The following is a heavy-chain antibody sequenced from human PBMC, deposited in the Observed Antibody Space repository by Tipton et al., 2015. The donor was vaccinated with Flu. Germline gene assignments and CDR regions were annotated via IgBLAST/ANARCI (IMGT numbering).Heavy chain of an antibody. J-gene: IGHJ4*02. Sequence: TLSLTCTVSGGSISSGRSYWNWIRQHPGKGLEWIGYIYYMGDTYYNPSLKSRVSISIDTSNNQFYLKLSSVTAADTAVYYCARGPPAYCASDCYLNWGQGTLVTVSS. CDR2: IYYMGDT. CDR3: ARGPPAYCASDCYLN. D-gene: IGHD2-21*02. V-gene: IGHV4-31*03. CDR1: GGSISSGRSY.